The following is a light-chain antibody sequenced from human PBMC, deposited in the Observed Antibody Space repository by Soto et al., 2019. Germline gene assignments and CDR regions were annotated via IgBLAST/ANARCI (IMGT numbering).Light chain of an antibody. V-gene: IGKV3-20*01. Sequence: EIVLTQSPGTLSLSPGERATLYCRASQRVGSNYLAWYQQKPGQAPRVLIYVASSRATGIPDRFSGSGSGADFTLTIIILEPEDFAVYYCQQYTTSPFTFGPGTKVDIK. CDR3: QQYTTSPFT. CDR1: QRVGSNY. J-gene: IGKJ3*01. CDR2: VAS.